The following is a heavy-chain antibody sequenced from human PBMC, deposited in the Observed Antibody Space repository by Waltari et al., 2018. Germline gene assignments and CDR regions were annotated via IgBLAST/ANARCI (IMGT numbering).Heavy chain of an antibody. V-gene: IGHV3-48*02. J-gene: IGHJ4*02. CDR3: ARDHDWAFDH. CDR1: GFMFSWYS. CDR2: ISEKSNTI. Sequence: VQLVESGGAFVQPGDSLRLSCETSGFMFSWYSVNWVRQAPGKGPEWLAYISEKSNTISYVVSVKGRLTISRDNAEKSLCLQMKSLRDEDTAVYYCARDHDWAFDHWGPGTLVTVSS. D-gene: IGHD3-16*01.